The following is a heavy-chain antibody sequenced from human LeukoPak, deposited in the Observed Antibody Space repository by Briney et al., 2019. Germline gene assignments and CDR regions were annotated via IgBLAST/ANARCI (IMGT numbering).Heavy chain of an antibody. CDR1: GGSFSGYY. CDR2: INHSGST. CDR3: ARDFGSSGSLGYFDY. V-gene: IGHV4-34*01. J-gene: IGHJ4*02. Sequence: SETLSLTCAVYGGSFSGYYWSWIRQPPGKGLEWIGEINHSGSTNYNPSLKSRVTISVDTSKNQFSLKLSSVTAADTAVYYCARDFGSSGSLGYFDYWGQGTLVTVSS. D-gene: IGHD3-22*01.